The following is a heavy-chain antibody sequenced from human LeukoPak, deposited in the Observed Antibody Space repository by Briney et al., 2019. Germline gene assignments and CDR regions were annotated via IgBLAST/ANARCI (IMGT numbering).Heavy chain of an antibody. Sequence: PSETLSLTCTVSGGSISSSSYYWGWIRQPPGKGLEWIGTIYYSGITYYSPSLKSRVTISVDTSKNHFSLRLRSVTAADTAVYYCARLAAISGSDYPDDWGQGTLVTVSS. J-gene: IGHJ4*02. CDR3: ARLAAISGSDYPDD. CDR2: IYYSGIT. V-gene: IGHV4-39*01. CDR1: GGSISSSSYY. D-gene: IGHD1-26*01.